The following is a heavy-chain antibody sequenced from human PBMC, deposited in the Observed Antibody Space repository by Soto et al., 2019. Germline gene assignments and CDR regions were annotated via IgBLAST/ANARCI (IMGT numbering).Heavy chain of an antibody. CDR1: GFSLSTSGVG. Sequence: QITLKESGPTLVKPTQTLTLTCTFSGFSLSTSGVGVGWIRQPPGKALEWLAPIYWDDDKRYSPYLKSRLTSPKDTSKDQVVLTMTNMDPMDTATYYCAHRAAGGRADYWGQGTLVTVSS. D-gene: IGHD6-13*01. V-gene: IGHV2-5*02. J-gene: IGHJ4*02. CDR3: AHRAAGGRADY. CDR2: IYWDDDK.